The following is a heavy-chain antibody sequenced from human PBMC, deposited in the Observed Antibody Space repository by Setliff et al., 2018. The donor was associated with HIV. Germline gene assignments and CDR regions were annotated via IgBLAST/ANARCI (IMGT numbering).Heavy chain of an antibody. D-gene: IGHD2-2*01. CDR1: GGSISSHY. V-gene: IGHV4-59*11. CDR3: ARVFRWYYSSTSCRTPYYYYYYMDV. Sequence: PSETLSLTCTVSGGSISSHYWSWIRQPPGKGLEWIGYIYYSGSTNYNPSLKSRVTISVDTSKNQFSLKLSSVTAADTAVYYCARVFRWYYSSTSCRTPYYYYYYMDVWGKGTTVTVSS. CDR2: IYYSGST. J-gene: IGHJ6*03.